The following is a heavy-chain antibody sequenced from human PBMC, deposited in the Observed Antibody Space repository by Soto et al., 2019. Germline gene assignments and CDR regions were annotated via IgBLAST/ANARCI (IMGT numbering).Heavy chain of an antibody. CDR2: IHHSGST. V-gene: IGHV4-59*01. J-gene: IGHJ4*02. CDR3: TIGAGWITDY. Sequence: QVQLQESGPGLVRPSETLSLTCTVSAGSISSNYWNWIRQAPGKGLEWIGLIHHSGSTNYNPSLKSRGTISLDTSKNQLSLKLSSVTAADTAVYYCTIGAGWITDYWGQGTLVTVSS. CDR1: AGSISSNY. D-gene: IGHD6-19*01.